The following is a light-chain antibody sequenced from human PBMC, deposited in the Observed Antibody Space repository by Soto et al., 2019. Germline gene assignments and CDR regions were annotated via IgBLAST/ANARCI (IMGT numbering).Light chain of an antibody. V-gene: IGKV1-39*01. CDR2: AAS. Sequence: DIQMTQSASSLSASVGDRVTISCRASQSISTYLNWYRQKPGKAPELLIYAASSLQSGVPSRFSGSGSGTDFTLTISSLQPEDFSTYFCQQSYSSPYTFGQGTKLDIK. J-gene: IGKJ2*01. CDR3: QQSYSSPYT. CDR1: QSISTY.